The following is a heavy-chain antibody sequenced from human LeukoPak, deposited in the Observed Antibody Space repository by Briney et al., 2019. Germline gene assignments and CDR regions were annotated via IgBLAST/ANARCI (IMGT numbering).Heavy chain of an antibody. CDR3: ARGVYYYDSSGYYGDI. CDR1: GGTFSSYA. Sequence: SVNVSCKASGGTFSSYAISWVRQAPGQGLEWMGRIIPFLGIANYAQKFQGRVTITADKSTSTAYMELSSLRSEDTDVYYCARGVYYYDSSGYYGDIWGQGTMVAVSS. J-gene: IGHJ3*02. D-gene: IGHD3-22*01. CDR2: IIPFLGIA. V-gene: IGHV1-69*04.